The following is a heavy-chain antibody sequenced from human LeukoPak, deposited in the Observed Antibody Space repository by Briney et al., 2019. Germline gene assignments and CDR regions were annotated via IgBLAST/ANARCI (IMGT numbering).Heavy chain of an antibody. V-gene: IGHV4-31*03. J-gene: IGHJ5*02. Sequence: SQTLSLTCTVSGGSISSGGYYWSWIRQHPGKGLEWIGYIYYSGSTFYNPSLKSRVSISVDTSKNQFSLRLSSVTAADTAVYYCARAPLYGGHADWFDPWGQGTLVTVSS. CDR2: IYYSGST. CDR3: ARAPLYGGHADWFDP. D-gene: IGHD4-17*01. CDR1: GGSISSGGYY.